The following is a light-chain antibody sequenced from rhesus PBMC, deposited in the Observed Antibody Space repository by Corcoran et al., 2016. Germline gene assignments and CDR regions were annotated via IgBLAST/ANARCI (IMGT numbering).Light chain of an antibody. J-gene: IGKJ4*01. CDR1: QSLLDSEDGNTY. CDR3: MQALEFPLT. CDR2: EVS. V-gene: IGKV2-104*02. Sequence: DIVMTQTPLSLPVTPGEPASISCRSSQSLLDSEDGNTYLDWYLQKPGQSPQLLIYEVSNRASGVPDRFRVSVSDTDFTLKISRVEAEDVGVYYCMQALEFPLTFGGGTKVEIK.